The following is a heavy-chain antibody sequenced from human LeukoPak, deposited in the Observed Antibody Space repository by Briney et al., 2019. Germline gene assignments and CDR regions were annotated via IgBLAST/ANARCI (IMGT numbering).Heavy chain of an antibody. CDR2: IYHSGST. J-gene: IGHJ4*02. D-gene: IGHD1-26*01. V-gene: IGHV4-4*02. CDR1: GGSISSSNW. CDR3: ARLGYSGSYSTYDY. Sequence: SETLSLTCAVSGGSISSSNWWSWVRPPPGKGLEWIGEIYHSGSTNYNPSLKSRVTISVDKSKNQFSLKLSSVTAADTAVYYCARLGYSGSYSTYDYWGQGTLVTVSS.